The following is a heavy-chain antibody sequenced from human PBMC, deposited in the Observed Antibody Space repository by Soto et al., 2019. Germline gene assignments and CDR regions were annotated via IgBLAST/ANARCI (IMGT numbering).Heavy chain of an antibody. J-gene: IGHJ6*02. D-gene: IGHD3-3*01. CDR3: ARGQYYDFWSGYYAHWDPYYYYGMDV. CDR2: INHSGST. Sequence: PSETLSLTCAVYGGSFSGYYWSWIRQPPGKGLEWIGEINHSGSTNYNPSLKSRVTISVDTSKNQFSLKLSSVTAADTAVYYCARGQYYDFWSGYYAHWDPYYYYGMDVWGQGTTVTVSS. V-gene: IGHV4-34*01. CDR1: GGSFSGYY.